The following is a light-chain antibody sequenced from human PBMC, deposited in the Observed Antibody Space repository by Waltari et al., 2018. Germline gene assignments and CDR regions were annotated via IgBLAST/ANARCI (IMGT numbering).Light chain of an antibody. CDR1: SSDVGGYNY. CDR3: SSYTSSSPVV. J-gene: IGLJ2*01. CDR2: DIS. V-gene: IGLV2-14*01. Sequence: QSTLTQPASVSGSPGQSITISCTGTSSDVGGYNYVSWYQQHPGKAPKLMSYDISKRTSGVCSRFSGSKSGNTASMTISGLQAEDEADYYCSSYTSSSPVVVGGGTKLTVL.